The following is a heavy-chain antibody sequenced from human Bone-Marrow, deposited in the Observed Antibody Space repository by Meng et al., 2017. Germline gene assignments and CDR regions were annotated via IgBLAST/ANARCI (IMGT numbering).Heavy chain of an antibody. CDR3: ARKYYYDSSGQFDL. D-gene: IGHD3-22*01. Sequence: QVQMVQSGGEGKKPGASVKISCKASGYIFSNYYIHWVRQAPGQGLEWMGMINPSGDRTTYAQKFQGRVTMTRDTSTNTVHMELSSPRSEDTAVYYCARKYYYDSSGQFDLWGQGTLVTVSS. CDR2: INPSGDRT. CDR1: GYIFSNYY. V-gene: IGHV1-46*01. J-gene: IGHJ4*02.